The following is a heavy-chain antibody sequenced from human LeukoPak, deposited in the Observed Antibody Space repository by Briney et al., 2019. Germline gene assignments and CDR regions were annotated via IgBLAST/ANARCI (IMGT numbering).Heavy chain of an antibody. V-gene: IGHV3-53*01. Sequence: PGGSLRLSCAASGFSVRSSYMSWVRQAPEKGLEWVSVFYAGGTANYADSVEGRFTISRDNSKNTLYLQMNNLSAEDTAVYYCAKDLGHSSGWSDAFDIWGQGTMVTVSS. CDR2: FYAGGTA. D-gene: IGHD6-19*01. CDR1: GFSVRSSY. CDR3: AKDLGHSSGWSDAFDI. J-gene: IGHJ3*02.